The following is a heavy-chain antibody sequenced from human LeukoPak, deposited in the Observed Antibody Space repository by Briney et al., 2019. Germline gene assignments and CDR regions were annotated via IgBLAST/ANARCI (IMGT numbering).Heavy chain of an antibody. CDR1: GYTFTSYY. CDR3: ASSVRSPLGVAAAGFFDY. Sequence: ASVKVSCKASGYTFTSYYMHWVRQAPGQGLEWMGIINPSGGSTSYAQKFQGRVTMTRDTSTSTVYMELSSLRSEDTAVYYCASSVRSPLGVAAAGFFDYWGQGTPVTVSS. V-gene: IGHV1-46*01. CDR2: INPSGGST. J-gene: IGHJ4*02. D-gene: IGHD6-13*01.